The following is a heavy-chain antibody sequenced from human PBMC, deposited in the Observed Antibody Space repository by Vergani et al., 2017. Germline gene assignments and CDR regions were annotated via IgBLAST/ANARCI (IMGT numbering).Heavy chain of an antibody. Sequence: QVTLKEPGPALVKPTQTLTLTCTFSGFSLSTSGMRVSWIRQPPGKALEWLARIDWDDDKFYSTSLKTRLTISKDTSKNQVVLTMTNMDPVDTATYYCARTSEWELDYWGQGTLVTVSS. CDR1: GFSLSTSGMR. D-gene: IGHD1-26*01. V-gene: IGHV2-70*04. J-gene: IGHJ4*02. CDR2: IDWDDDK. CDR3: ARTSEWELDY.